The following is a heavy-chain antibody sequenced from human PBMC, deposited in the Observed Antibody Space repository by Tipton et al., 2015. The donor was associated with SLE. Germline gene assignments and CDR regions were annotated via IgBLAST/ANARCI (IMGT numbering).Heavy chain of an antibody. CDR2: MFSSEGT. V-gene: IGHV4-59*13. Sequence: LRLSCTVSGGSINDYSWSWIRQPPGKGLEWIGYMFSSEGTNYNPSLKSRVTISVDTSKNQFSLKLSSVTAADTAVYYCARDMDDYMDVWGKGTTVTVSS. D-gene: IGHD3/OR15-3a*01. CDR3: ARDMDDYMDV. CDR1: GGSINDYS. J-gene: IGHJ6*03.